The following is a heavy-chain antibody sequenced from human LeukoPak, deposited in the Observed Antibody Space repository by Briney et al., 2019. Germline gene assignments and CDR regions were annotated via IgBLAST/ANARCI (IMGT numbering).Heavy chain of an antibody. V-gene: IGHV3-66*01. J-gene: IGHJ4*02. Sequence: GGSLRLSCAASGFTFSTYAMSWVRQAPGKGLEWVSVIYSGGSTYYADSVKGRFTISRDNSKNTLYLQMNSLRAEDTAVYYCASLFDYWGQGTLVTVSS. CDR3: ASLFDY. CDR2: IYSGGST. CDR1: GFTFSTYA.